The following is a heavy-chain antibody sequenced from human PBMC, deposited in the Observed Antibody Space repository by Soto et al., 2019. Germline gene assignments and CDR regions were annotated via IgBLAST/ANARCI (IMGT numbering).Heavy chain of an antibody. CDR2: IWYDGGNK. Sequence: PGRSLRLSCAASGFPFSSYGMHWVRQAPGKGLEWVAVIWYDGGNKYYADSVKGRFTISRDNSKNTLYLQMNSLRAEDTAVYYCARDRGQQLVPDYWGQGTLVTVSS. CDR3: ARDRGQQLVPDY. D-gene: IGHD6-13*01. V-gene: IGHV3-33*01. J-gene: IGHJ4*02. CDR1: GFPFSSYG.